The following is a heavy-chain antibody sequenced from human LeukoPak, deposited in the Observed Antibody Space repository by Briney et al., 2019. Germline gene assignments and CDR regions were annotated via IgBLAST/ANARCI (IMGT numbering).Heavy chain of an antibody. V-gene: IGHV7-4-1*02. CDR3: ARAPYYDILTGYYTYSFDY. CDR1: GYTFTSYA. J-gene: IGHJ4*02. CDR2: INTNTGNT. Sequence: ASVKVSCKASGYTFTSYAMNWVRQAPGQGLEWMGWINTNTGNTTYAQGLTGRFVFSLDTSVSTAYLQISSLKAEDTAVYYCARAPYYDILTGYYTYSFDYWGQGTLVTVSS. D-gene: IGHD3-9*01.